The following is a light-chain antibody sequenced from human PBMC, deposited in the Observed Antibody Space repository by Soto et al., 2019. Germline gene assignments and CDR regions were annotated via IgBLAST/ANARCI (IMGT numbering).Light chain of an antibody. CDR1: QSLSRSY. V-gene: IGKV3-20*01. CDR3: HQYGSSPPYT. J-gene: IGKJ2*01. CDR2: AAS. Sequence: EIVLTQSPGTLSSSPGDRATVSCRASQSLSRSYLSWYQQKPGQAPRLLIYAASARATGIPDRFSGSGSGTDFTLTISRLEPEDFAVYYCHQYGSSPPYTFGQGTKLEI.